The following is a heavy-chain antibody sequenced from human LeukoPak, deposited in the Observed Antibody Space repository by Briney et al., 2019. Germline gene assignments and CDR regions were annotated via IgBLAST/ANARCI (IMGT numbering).Heavy chain of an antibody. J-gene: IGHJ4*02. CDR2: IYHSGST. D-gene: IGHD3-9*01. CDR1: GGSISSSNW. CDR3: ARGRGYDILTGYFSYYFDY. V-gene: IGHV4-4*02. Sequence: PSETLSLTCAVSGGSISSSNWWSWVRQPPGKGLEWIGEIYHSGSTNYNPSLKSRVTISVDTSKNQFSLKLSSVTAADTAVYYCARGRGYDILTGYFSYYFDYWGQGTLVTVSS.